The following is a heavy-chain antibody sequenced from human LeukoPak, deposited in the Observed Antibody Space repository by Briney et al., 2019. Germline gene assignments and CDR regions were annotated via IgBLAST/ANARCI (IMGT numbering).Heavy chain of an antibody. V-gene: IGHV4-34*01. CDR1: GGSFSGYY. D-gene: IGHD3-10*01. CDR3: ARAPYYGSGSYYIRGPLDY. CDR2: INHSGST. Sequence: SETLSLTCAVYGGSFSGYYWSWIRQPPGRGLEWIGEINHSGSTNYNPSLKSRLTISVDTSKNQFSLKLSSVTAADTAVYYCARAPYYGSGSYYIRGPLDYWGQGTLVTVSS. J-gene: IGHJ4*02.